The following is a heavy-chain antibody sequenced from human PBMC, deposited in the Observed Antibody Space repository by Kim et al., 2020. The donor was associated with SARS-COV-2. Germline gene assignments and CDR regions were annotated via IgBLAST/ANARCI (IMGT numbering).Heavy chain of an antibody. V-gene: IGHV3-21*01. Sequence: GGSLRLSCAASGFTFSSYSMNWVRQAPGKGLEWVSSISSSSSYIYYADSVKGRFTISRDNAKNSLYLQMNSLRAEDTAVYYCARDSSSSGDIVVVVADYYYYCMDFWGQGATVTVSS. CDR1: GFTFSSYS. CDR3: ARDSSSSGDIVVVVADYYYYCMDF. CDR2: ISSSSSYI. D-gene: IGHD2-15*01. J-gene: IGHJ6*02.